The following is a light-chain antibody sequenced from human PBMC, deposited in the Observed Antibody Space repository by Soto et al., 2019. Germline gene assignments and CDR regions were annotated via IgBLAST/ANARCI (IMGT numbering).Light chain of an antibody. V-gene: IGKV2-28*01. Sequence: DIVMTQSPLSLPVTPGDPASISCRSSQSLLHSNGYNYSDRYMQMLGQSPQLLIHLRSNRASGVNDRSSGTASGTDFTLKISRVEAEDVGVYYCMQALQTPPITFGQATRPEI. CDR1: QSLLHSNGYNY. CDR2: LRS. J-gene: IGKJ5*01. CDR3: MQALQTPPIT.